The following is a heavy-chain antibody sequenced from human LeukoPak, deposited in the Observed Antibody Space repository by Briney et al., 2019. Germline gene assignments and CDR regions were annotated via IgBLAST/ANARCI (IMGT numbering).Heavy chain of an antibody. CDR3: ARAMVVAATLSADIDY. CDR1: GFTFSSYS. CDR2: ISSSSSYI. V-gene: IGHV3-21*01. J-gene: IGHJ4*02. Sequence: GGSLRLSCAASGFTFSSYSMNWVRQAPGKGLEWVSSISSSSSYIYYADSVKGRFTISRDNAKNSLYLQMNSLRAEDTAVYYCARAMVVAATLSADIDYWGQGTLVTVSS. D-gene: IGHD2-15*01.